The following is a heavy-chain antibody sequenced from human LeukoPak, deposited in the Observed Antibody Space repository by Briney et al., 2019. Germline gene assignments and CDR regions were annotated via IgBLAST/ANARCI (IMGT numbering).Heavy chain of an antibody. CDR1: GGSISSSNYY. Sequence: SETLSLTCTVSGGSISSSNYYWGWIRQPPGKGLERIGSIYYSGSTYYNPSLKSRVTISVDTSKNQFSLKLSSVTAADTAVYYCARPNWNFVLYAFDIWGQGTMVTVSS. V-gene: IGHV4-39*01. J-gene: IGHJ3*02. CDR3: ARPNWNFVLYAFDI. CDR2: IYYSGST. D-gene: IGHD1-7*01.